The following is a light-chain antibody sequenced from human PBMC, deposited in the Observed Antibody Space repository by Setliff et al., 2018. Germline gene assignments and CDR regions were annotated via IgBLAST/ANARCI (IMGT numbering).Light chain of an antibody. V-gene: IGLV2-14*03. CDR2: DVN. CDR3: NSYTRSDTFV. CDR1: SNDVSGYNY. Sequence: QSALTQPPSASGSPGQSVTISCTGTSNDVSGYNYVSWYQHHPGKAPKVVFYDVNQRPSGVSNRFSGSKSGNTASLSISGLQAEDEADYYCNSYTRSDTFVFGTGTKVTVL. J-gene: IGLJ1*01.